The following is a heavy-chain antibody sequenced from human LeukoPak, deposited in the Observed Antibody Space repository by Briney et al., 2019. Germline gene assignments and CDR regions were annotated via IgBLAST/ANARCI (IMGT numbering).Heavy chain of an antibody. Sequence: ASVKVSCKASGYTFTSYGISWVRQAPGQGLEWMGWISAYNGNTNYAQKLQGRVTMTTDTSTSTAYMELRSLRSDDTAVYYYARDLLHNYDFWSGYFVRENYYYMDVWGKGTTVTVSS. J-gene: IGHJ6*03. CDR2: ISAYNGNT. D-gene: IGHD3-3*01. V-gene: IGHV1-18*01. CDR1: GYTFTSYG. CDR3: ARDLLHNYDFWSGYFVRENYYYMDV.